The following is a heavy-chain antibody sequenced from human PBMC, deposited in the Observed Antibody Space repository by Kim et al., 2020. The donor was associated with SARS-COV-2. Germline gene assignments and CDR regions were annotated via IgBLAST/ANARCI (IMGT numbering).Heavy chain of an antibody. CDR3: AKDLYMIVVAMGYYYGMDV. V-gene: IGHV3-30*02. D-gene: IGHD3-22*01. J-gene: IGHJ6*02. Sequence: GRFTISRDNSKNTLYLQMNSLRAEDTAVYYCAKDLYMIVVAMGYYYGMDVWGQGTTVTVSS.